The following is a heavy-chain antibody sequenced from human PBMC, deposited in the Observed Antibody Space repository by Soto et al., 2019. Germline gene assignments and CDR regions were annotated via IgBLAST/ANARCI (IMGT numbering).Heavy chain of an antibody. CDR3: ARESFSASPNFFDY. J-gene: IGHJ4*02. D-gene: IGHD3-16*01. V-gene: IGHV3-48*03. CDR1: GFSFTNYE. CDR2: IGLSGDTI. Sequence: PGGSLRLSCAVSGFSFTNYEMNWVRQAPGKGLEWIAYIGLSGDTIYYADSVKGRFTISRDHAKNSLELQMNSLRADDTALYYCARESFSASPNFFDYWGQGTLVTVSS.